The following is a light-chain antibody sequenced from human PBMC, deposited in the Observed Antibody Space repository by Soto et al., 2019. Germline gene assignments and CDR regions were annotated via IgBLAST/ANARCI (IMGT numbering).Light chain of an antibody. V-gene: IGKV1-5*03. CDR2: KAS. CDR3: QQYDSYPPT. J-gene: IGKJ4*01. Sequence: DTQMTQSPSTLSASVGDRVTITCRASQSISSWLAWYQQKPGKAPKLLIYKASTLQSGVPSSFSGGGSGTEFTLTISSLQPDDFATYYCQQYDSYPPTFGGGTKVEIK. CDR1: QSISSW.